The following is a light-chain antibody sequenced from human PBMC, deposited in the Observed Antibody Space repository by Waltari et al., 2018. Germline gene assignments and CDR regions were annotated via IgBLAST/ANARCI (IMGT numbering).Light chain of an antibody. CDR2: GAS. Sequence: IVMTQSPDTLSVSPGDSVPLSFRTSLSVDSNLAWYQQKPGQAPLLLRYGASSRATRSSARFSASGSGTDFTLSSSSRQSEDYVLYYGHKYNDWPQTFGQGTKLEI. CDR1: LSVDSN. CDR3: HKYNDWPQT. V-gene: IGKV3-15*01. J-gene: IGKJ2*01.